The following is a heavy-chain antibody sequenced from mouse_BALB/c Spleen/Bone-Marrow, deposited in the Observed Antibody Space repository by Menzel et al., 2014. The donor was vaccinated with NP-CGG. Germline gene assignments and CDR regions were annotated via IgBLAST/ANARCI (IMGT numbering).Heavy chain of an antibody. CDR3: ARGLYYVAYGPGFAY. D-gene: IGHD2-13*01. CDR1: GFTFSNYG. CDR2: INSNGGTT. J-gene: IGHJ3*01. V-gene: IGHV5-6-3*01. Sequence: EVKLMESGGGLVQPGGSLKPSCAASGFTFSNYGMSWVRQTPDKRLDLVATINSNGGTTYYPDSVKGRFTISRDNAKNTLYLQMSSLKSEDTAMYFCARGLYYVAYGPGFAYWGQGTLVTVSA.